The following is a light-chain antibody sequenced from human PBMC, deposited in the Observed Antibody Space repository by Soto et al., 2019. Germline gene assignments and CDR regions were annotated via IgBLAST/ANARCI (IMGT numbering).Light chain of an antibody. J-gene: IGKJ4*01. CDR3: QQLHTYLLT. V-gene: IGKV1-9*01. Sequence: IQLTQSPSSLSASVGDRVTITCRASQGISSHLAWYQQKPGKAPKLLIYAASTLQSGVPPRFSGSGSGTDFTLTISSLQPEDFATYYCQQLHTYLLTFGGGTKVQIK. CDR1: QGISSH. CDR2: AAS.